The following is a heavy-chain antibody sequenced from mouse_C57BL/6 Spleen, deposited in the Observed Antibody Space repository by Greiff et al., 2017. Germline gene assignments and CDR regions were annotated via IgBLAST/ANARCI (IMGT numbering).Heavy chain of an antibody. CDR2: INPNNGGT. V-gene: IGHV1-26*01. J-gene: IGHJ4*01. Sequence: VQLQQSGPELVKPGASVKISCKASGYTFTDYYMNWVKQSPGKSLEWIGDINPNNGGTSYNQKFKGKATLTVDKSSSTAYMELRSLTSEDSAVYYCARRGNYDYYAMDYWGQGTSVTVSS. CDR1: GYTFTDYY. D-gene: IGHD2-1*01. CDR3: ARRGNYDYYAMDY.